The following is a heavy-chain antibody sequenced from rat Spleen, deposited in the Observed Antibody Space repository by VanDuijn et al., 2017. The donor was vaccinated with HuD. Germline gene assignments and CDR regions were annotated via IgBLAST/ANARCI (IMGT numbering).Heavy chain of an antibody. CDR1: GFTFNNYW. J-gene: IGHJ1*01. Sequence: EVQLVESGGGLVQPGRSLKLSCAASGFTFNNYWMTWIRQAPGKGLEWVASITNTGGSTYYPDSVKGRFTISRDNGQSTQYLQMDSLRSEDTATYYCTRAGYLRDWYFDFWGPGTMVAVSS. D-gene: IGHD2-2*01. V-gene: IGHV5-31*01. CDR3: TRAGYLRDWYFDF. CDR2: ITNTGGST.